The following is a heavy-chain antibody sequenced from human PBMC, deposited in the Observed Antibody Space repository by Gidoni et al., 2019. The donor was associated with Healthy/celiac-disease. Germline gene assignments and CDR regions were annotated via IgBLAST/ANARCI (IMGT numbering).Heavy chain of an antibody. CDR3: AREGAVVVPAASLEWYY. Sequence: VRQAPGQGLEWMGWINPNSGGTNYAQKFQGRVTMTRDTSISTAYMELSRLRSDDTAVYYCAREGAVVVPAASLEWYYWGQGTLVTVSS. V-gene: IGHV1-2*02. J-gene: IGHJ4*02. CDR2: INPNSGGT. D-gene: IGHD2-2*01.